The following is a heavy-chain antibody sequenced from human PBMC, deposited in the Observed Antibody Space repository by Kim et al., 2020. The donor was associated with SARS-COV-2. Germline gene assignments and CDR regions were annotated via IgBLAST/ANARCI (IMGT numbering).Heavy chain of an antibody. J-gene: IGHJ4*02. Sequence: SETLSLTCTVSGGSISSYYWSWIRQPPGKGLEWIGYIYYSGSTNYNPSLKSRVTISVDTSKNQFSLKLSSVTAADTAVYCAREGEDGYNLAYFDYWGQGTLVTVSS. CDR3: AREGEDGYNLAYFDY. V-gene: IGHV4-59*13. D-gene: IGHD5-12*01. CDR1: GGSISSYY. CDR2: IYYSGST.